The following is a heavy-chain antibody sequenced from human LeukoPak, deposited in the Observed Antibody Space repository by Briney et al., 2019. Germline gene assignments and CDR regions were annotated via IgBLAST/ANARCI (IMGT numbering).Heavy chain of an antibody. CDR2: ISTDGSQT. CDR1: GFTFSNYW. CDR3: VRSLRSADF. J-gene: IGHJ4*02. Sequence: GGSLRLSCEASGFTFSNYWMHWVRQPPGKGLMWVSQISTDGSQTFYADSVKGRFTISRDNAQNTLFLQMDSLRPEDTAVYYCVRSLRSADFWGQGTLVTVSS. V-gene: IGHV3-74*01.